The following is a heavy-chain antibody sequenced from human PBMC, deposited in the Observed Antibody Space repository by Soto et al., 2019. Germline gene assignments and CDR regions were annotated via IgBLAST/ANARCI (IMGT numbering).Heavy chain of an antibody. CDR3: ATTGRGDGDYVDYWYFDF. D-gene: IGHD3-16*01. Sequence: QVQLVQSGAEVKKPGSSVKVSCKASGGTFSSYTISWVRQVPGQGLEWMGRIIPILGIANYAQKFQGIVTITADKSTSPAYMELSSLRSEDTAVYSCATTGRGDGDYVDYWYFDFWGRGTMVVVCS. CDR2: IIPILGIA. V-gene: IGHV1-69*02. J-gene: IGHJ2*01. CDR1: GGTFSSYT.